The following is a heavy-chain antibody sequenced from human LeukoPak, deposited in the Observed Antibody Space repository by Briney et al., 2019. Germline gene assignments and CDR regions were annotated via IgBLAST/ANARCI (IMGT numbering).Heavy chain of an antibody. CDR2: ISYDGSNK. J-gene: IGHJ4*02. Sequence: GGSLRLSCAASGFTFSNYGMHWVRQAPGKGLEWVAVISYDGSNKYYADSVKGRFTISRDNSKNTLYLQMNSLRAEDTAVYYCARGGVYSSGSYYLYYFDYWGQGTLVTVSS. D-gene: IGHD6-19*01. V-gene: IGHV3-30*03. CDR3: ARGGVYSSGSYYLYYFDY. CDR1: GFTFSNYG.